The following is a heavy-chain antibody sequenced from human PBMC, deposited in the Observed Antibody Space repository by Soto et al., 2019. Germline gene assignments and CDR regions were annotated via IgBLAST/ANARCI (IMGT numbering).Heavy chain of an antibody. CDR3: AREMGDITARPNWFDP. D-gene: IGHD6-6*01. V-gene: IGHV4-59*01. CDR2: IYYSGST. CDR1: CGSISSYY. Sequence: PSETLSLTCTVSCGSISSYYWSWIRQPPGKGLEWIGYIYYSGSTNYNPSLKSRVTISVDTSKNQFSLKLSSVTAADTAVYYCAREMGDITARPNWFDPWGQGTLVTVS. J-gene: IGHJ5*02.